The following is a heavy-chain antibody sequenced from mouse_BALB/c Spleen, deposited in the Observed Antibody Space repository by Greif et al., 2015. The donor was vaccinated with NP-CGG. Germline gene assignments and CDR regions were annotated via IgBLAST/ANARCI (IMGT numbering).Heavy chain of an antibody. J-gene: IGHJ4*01. V-gene: IGHV1-84*02. CDR1: GCTFTDYY. D-gene: IGHD4-1*01. Sequence: VQLVESGPELVKPGASVKISCKASGCTFTDYYINWVKQKPGQGLEWIGWIYPGSGNTKYNEKFKGKATLTVDTSSSTAYMQLSSLTSEDTAVYFCARRTGTEAMDYWGQGTSVTVSS. CDR3: ARRTGTEAMDY. CDR2: IYPGSGNT.